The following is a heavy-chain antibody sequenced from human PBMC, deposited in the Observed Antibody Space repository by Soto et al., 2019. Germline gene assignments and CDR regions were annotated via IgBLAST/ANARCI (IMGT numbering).Heavy chain of an antibody. J-gene: IGHJ5*02. V-gene: IGHV1-18*01. Sequence: ASVKVSCKASGYTFTSYGISWVRQAPGQGLEWMGWISAYNGNTNYAQKLQGRVTMTTDTSTSTAYMELRSLRSDDTAVYCCARDRGKVAVAGTQRWFDPWGQGTLVTVSS. D-gene: IGHD6-19*01. CDR1: GYTFTSYG. CDR2: ISAYNGNT. CDR3: ARDRGKVAVAGTQRWFDP.